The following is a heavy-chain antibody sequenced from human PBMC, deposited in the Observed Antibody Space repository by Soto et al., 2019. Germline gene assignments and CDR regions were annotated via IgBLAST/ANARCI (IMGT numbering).Heavy chain of an antibody. J-gene: IGHJ4*02. V-gene: IGHV4-39*01. Sequence: PSETLSLTCTVSGGSISSSSYYWGWIRQPPGKGLEWIGSIYYSGSTYYNPSLKSRVTISVDTSKNQFSLKLSSVTAADTAVYYCARTTITMIAVVITVFDYWGQGTLVTVSS. D-gene: IGHD3-22*01. CDR2: IYYSGST. CDR1: GGSISSSSYY. CDR3: ARTTITMIAVVITVFDY.